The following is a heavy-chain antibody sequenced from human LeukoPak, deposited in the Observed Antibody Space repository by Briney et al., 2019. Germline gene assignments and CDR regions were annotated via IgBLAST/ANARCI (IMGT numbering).Heavy chain of an antibody. CDR1: GDSVSTNSAA. Sequence: SQTRSLTCAISGDSVSTNSAAWNWIRQSPSGGLEWLGRTYYRSKWYYDYAVSVKSRVTINPDTSKNQFSLNMNSVTPEDTAVYYCAREFSSAFDYWGQGALVTVSS. J-gene: IGHJ4*02. V-gene: IGHV6-1*01. D-gene: IGHD6-19*01. CDR2: TYYRSKWYY. CDR3: AREFSSAFDY.